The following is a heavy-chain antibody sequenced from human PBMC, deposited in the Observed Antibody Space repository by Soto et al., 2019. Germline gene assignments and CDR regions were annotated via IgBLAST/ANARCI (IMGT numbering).Heavy chain of an antibody. Sequence: SGPTLVNPTQTLTLTCTFSGFSLSTSGMCVSWIRQPPGKALEWLARIDWDDDKYYSTSLKTRLTISKDTSKNQVVLTMTNMDPVDTATYYCARMGQYYDILTGYWSGYYFDYWGQGTLVTVSS. J-gene: IGHJ4*02. CDR2: IDWDDDK. D-gene: IGHD3-9*01. CDR3: ARMGQYYDILTGYWSGYYFDY. V-gene: IGHV2-70*11. CDR1: GFSLSTSGMC.